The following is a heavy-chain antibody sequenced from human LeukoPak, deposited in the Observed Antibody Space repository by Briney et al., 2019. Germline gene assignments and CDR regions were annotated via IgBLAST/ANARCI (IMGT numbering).Heavy chain of an antibody. J-gene: IGHJ3*02. CDR3: AKGVGATRISSAFAI. Sequence: PGGSLRLSCAASGFTFSSYGMHWVRQAPGKGLEWVAVIWYDGSNKYYADSVKGRFTISRDNSKNTLYLQMNSLRAEDTAVYYCAKGVGATRISSAFAIWGQGTMVTVSS. V-gene: IGHV3-33*06. CDR1: GFTFSSYG. CDR2: IWYDGSNK. D-gene: IGHD1-26*01.